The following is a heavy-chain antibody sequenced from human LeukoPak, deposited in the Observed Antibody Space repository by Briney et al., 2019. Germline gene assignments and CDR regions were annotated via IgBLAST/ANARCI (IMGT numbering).Heavy chain of an antibody. V-gene: IGHV1-46*01. CDR3: ARGRYYYDSSGRNWFDP. D-gene: IGHD3-22*01. CDR2: INPSGGST. J-gene: IGHJ5*02. Sequence: GASVKVSCKASGYTFTSYYMHWVRQAPGQGLEWMGIINPSGGSTSYAQKFQGRVTMTRDMSTSTVYMELSSLRSEDTAVYYCARGRYYYDSSGRNWFDPWGQGTLVTVSS. CDR1: GYTFTSYY.